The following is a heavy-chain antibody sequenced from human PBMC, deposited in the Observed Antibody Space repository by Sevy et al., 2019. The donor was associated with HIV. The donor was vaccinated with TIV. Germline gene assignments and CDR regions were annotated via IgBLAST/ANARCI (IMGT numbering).Heavy chain of an antibody. CDR2: INTDGKMT. D-gene: IGHD1-26*01. Sequence: GGSLRLSCAASGLTLTNYWVHWVRQAPGKGLVWVSHINTDGKMTRYADFVKGRFTISRDNAKNTLYLQMNSLRDEDTAVYYCARGSRGTFGYWGQGTLITVSS. CDR1: GLTLTNYW. J-gene: IGHJ4*02. CDR3: ARGSRGTFGY. V-gene: IGHV3-74*01.